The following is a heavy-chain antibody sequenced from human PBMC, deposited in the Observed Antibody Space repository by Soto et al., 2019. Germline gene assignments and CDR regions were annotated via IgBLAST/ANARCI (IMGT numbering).Heavy chain of an antibody. J-gene: IGHJ4*02. V-gene: IGHV3-30*18. CDR2: ISYDGSNK. Sequence: GGSLRLSCAASGFTFSSYGMHWVRQAPGKGLEWVAVISYDGSNKYYADSVKGRFTISRDNSKNTLYLQMNSLRAEDTAVYYCAKDTGIAVAGFDTNLFDYWGQGTLVTVSS. CDR3: AKDTGIAVAGFDTNLFDY. D-gene: IGHD6-19*01. CDR1: GFTFSSYG.